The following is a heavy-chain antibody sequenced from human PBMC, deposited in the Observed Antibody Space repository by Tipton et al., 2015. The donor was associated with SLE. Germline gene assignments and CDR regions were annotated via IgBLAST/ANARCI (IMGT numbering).Heavy chain of an antibody. D-gene: IGHD1-26*01. CDR2: IYYSGST. CDR3: ARETSGETYPCDGMDV. CDR1: GGSISSYY. J-gene: IGHJ6*02. Sequence: TLSLTCTVSGGSISSYYWSWIRQPPGKGLEWIGYIYYSGSTNYNPSLKSRVTISVDTSKNQFSLNLSSVTAADTAVYYCARETSGETYPCDGMDVWGQGTTVTVSS. V-gene: IGHV4-59*01.